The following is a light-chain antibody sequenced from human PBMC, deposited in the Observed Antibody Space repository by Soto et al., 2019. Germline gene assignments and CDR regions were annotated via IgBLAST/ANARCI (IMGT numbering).Light chain of an antibody. CDR1: NTDVGQDKS. Sequence: QSVLTQPPSVSAAPGQKVTISCSGSNTDVGQDKSVSWYQQGPGKAPKLLIFEVTNRPSGVSNRFSGSRSGNTASLTISGLQPDDEGDYFCVSYTDTDTLVFGT. CDR3: VSYTDTDTLV. CDR2: EVT. V-gene: IGLV2-14*01. J-gene: IGLJ1*01.